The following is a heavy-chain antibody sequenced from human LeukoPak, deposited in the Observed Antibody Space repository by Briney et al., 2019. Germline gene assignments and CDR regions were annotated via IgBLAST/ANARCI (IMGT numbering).Heavy chain of an antibody. V-gene: IGHV4-4*09. J-gene: IGHJ5*02. CDR3: ARKAPKKGWFDP. Sequence: SSETLSLTCTVSGDSNNSYYWTWIRQPPGKGLEWIGYTHPSGNTNYSPSLKSRVTISIDTSRNQFSLKLSSVTAADTAVYYCARKAPKKGWFDPWGQGTLVTVSS. CDR1: GDSNNSYY. CDR2: THPSGNT.